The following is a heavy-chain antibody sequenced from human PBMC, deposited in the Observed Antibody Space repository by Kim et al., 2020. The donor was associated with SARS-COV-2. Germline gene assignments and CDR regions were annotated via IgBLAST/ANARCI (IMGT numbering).Heavy chain of an antibody. Sequence: SETLSLTCAVSGGSISSSNWWSWVRQPPGKGLEWIGEIYHSGSTNYTPSLKSRFTISLDKSKNQFSLKLSSLTAADTAVYYFALGEPTFYTFTPSYFYY. CDR1: GGSISSSNW. V-gene: IGHV4-4*02. CDR3: ALGEPTFYTFTPSYFYY. J-gene: IGHJ6*01. CDR2: IYHSGST. D-gene: IGHD2-2*02.